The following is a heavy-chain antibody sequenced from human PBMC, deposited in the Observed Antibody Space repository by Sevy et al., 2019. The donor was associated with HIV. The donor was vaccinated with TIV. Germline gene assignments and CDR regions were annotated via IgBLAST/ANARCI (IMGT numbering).Heavy chain of an antibody. Sequence: LGGSLRLSCAASGFTFSDYYMSWIRQAPGKGLEWISYISSRNTYTNYADSVKGRFTISRDNAKNSLYLHMDSLRAEDTAVYYCARARIAASAPYYFDYWGQGTLVTVSS. CDR2: ISSRNTYT. D-gene: IGHD6-13*01. V-gene: IGHV3-11*06. J-gene: IGHJ4*02. CDR3: ARARIAASAPYYFDY. CDR1: GFTFSDYY.